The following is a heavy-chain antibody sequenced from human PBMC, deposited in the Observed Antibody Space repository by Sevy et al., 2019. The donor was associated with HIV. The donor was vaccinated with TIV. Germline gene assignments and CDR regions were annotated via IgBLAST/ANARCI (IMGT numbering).Heavy chain of an antibody. V-gene: IGHV3-74*01. CDR2: INSDGSST. Sequence: GGSLRLSCAASGFTFSSYWMHWVRQAPGKGLVWVSRINSDGSSTSYADSVKGRFTVSRDNAKNTLYLQMNSLRAEDTAVYYGARDSYNYYGMDVWGQGTTVTVSS. CDR1: GFTFSSYW. CDR3: ARDSYNYYGMDV. J-gene: IGHJ6*02.